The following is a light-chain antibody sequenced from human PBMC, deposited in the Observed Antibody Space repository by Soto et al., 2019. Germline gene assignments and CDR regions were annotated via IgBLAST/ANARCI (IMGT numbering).Light chain of an antibody. J-gene: IGLJ1*01. CDR3: SSFTISTSYV. Sequence: QSALTQPASVSGSPGQSITISCTGTSSDAGAYKFVSWYQQHPGKAPKLMIYEVSNRPSGVSHRFSGSTSGNTASLTISGLQAEDEADYYCSSFTISTSYVFGTGTKVTVL. V-gene: IGLV2-14*01. CDR1: SSDAGAYKF. CDR2: EVS.